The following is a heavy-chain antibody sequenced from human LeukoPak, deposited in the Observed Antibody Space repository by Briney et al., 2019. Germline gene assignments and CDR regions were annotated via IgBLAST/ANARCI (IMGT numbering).Heavy chain of an antibody. D-gene: IGHD3-22*01. J-gene: IGHJ4*02. V-gene: IGHV4-39*01. CDR3: AKTYYYDPFDF. Sequence: PSETLSLTCTVSGGSISNSGYYWGWIRQPPGKGLEWIGNIYYSGSTYYNPSLKSRVTISVDTSKDQFSLKLSSVTAADTAVYYCAKTYYYDPFDFWGQGTLVTVSS. CDR1: GGSISNSGYY. CDR2: IYYSGST.